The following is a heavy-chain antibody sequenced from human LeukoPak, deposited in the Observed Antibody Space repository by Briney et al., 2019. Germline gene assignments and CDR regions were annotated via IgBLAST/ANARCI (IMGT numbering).Heavy chain of an antibody. CDR3: ARDKSGYGDFDY. D-gene: IGHD6-25*01. J-gene: IGHJ4*02. Sequence: SETLSLTCTVSGGSISSSSYYWGWLRQPPGKGLEWIGIIYYSGSTYYNPSLKSRVTISVDTSKNQFSLKLSSVTAADTAVYYCARDKSGYGDFDYWGQGTLVTVSS. CDR2: IYYSGST. V-gene: IGHV4-39*07. CDR1: GGSISSSSYY.